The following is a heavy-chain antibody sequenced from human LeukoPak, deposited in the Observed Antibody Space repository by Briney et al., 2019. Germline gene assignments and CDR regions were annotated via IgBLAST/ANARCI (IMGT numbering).Heavy chain of an antibody. CDR3: ARDRGAAAGTFWFDP. V-gene: IGHV3-33*01. J-gene: IGHJ5*02. CDR2: IWYDGSNK. Sequence: GGSLRLSCAASGFTFSSYGMHWVRQAPGKGLEWVAVIWYDGSNKYYADSVKGRFTISRGNSKNTLYLQMNSLRAEDTAVYYCARDRGAAAGTFWFDPWGQGTLVTVS. D-gene: IGHD6-13*01. CDR1: GFTFSSYG.